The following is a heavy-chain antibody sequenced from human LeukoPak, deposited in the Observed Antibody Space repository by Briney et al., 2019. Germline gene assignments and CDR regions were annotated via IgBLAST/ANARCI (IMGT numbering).Heavy chain of an antibody. V-gene: IGHV3-23*01. J-gene: IGHJ6*02. D-gene: IGHD3-10*01. CDR3: AKAVWFGEFDYYFFGLDV. Sequence: GGSLRLSCAAFGFTFSSYAMGWVRQAPGKGLEWVSAISGSGGDTYYADSVKGRFTFSRHNSKNTLYLQMNSLRPEDTALYYCAKAVWFGEFDYYFFGLDVWGQGTTVTVSS. CDR1: GFTFSSYA. CDR2: ISGSGGDT.